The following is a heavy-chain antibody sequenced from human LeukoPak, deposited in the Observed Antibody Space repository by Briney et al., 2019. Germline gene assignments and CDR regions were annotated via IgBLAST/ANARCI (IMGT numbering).Heavy chain of an antibody. CDR3: ARVQFRYYYYYGMDV. CDR2: INPNSGNT. Sequence: GASVKLSCKASGYTFTSYDINWVRQATGQGLEWMGWINPNSGNTGYAQKFQGRVTMTRNTSISTAYMELSSLRSEDTAVYYCARVQFRYYYYYGMDVWGQGTTVTVSS. CDR1: GYTFTSYD. J-gene: IGHJ6*02. V-gene: IGHV1-8*01.